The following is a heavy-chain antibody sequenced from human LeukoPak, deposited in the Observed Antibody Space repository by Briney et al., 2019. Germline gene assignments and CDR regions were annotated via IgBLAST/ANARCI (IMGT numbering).Heavy chain of an antibody. J-gene: IGHJ4*02. CDR3: AKDGWYYFDY. CDR2: IYSGGST. V-gene: IGHV3-53*01. CDR1: GFTVSNNY. Sequence: PGGSLRLSCTASGFTVSNNYMSWVRQAPGKGLEWVSVIYSGGSTYYADSVKGRFTISRDKNTLYLQMNSLRADDTAVYYCAKDGWYYFDYWGQGTLVTVSS. D-gene: IGHD6-19*01.